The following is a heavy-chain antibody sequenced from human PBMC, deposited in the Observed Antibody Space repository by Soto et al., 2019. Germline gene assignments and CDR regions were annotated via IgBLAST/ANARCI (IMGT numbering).Heavy chain of an antibody. Sequence: QVQLQQWGAGLLKPSETLSLTCAVYGGSFSGYYWSWIRQPPGKGLEWIGEINHSGSTNYNPSLKSRVTISVDTSKNQFSLKLSSVTAADTAVYYCARERDFDCSGGSCRRKYYYYYYMDVWGKGTTVTVSS. CDR3: ARERDFDCSGGSCRRKYYYYYYMDV. CDR1: GGSFSGYY. V-gene: IGHV4-34*01. CDR2: INHSGST. J-gene: IGHJ6*03. D-gene: IGHD2-15*01.